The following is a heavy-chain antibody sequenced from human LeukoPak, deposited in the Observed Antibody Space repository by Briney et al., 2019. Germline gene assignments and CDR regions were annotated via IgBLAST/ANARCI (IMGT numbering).Heavy chain of an antibody. CDR1: GGSISSSSYY. CDR2: IYTSGST. Sequence: PSETLSLTCTVSGGSISSSSYYWSWIRQPAGKGLEWIGRIYTSGSTNYNPSLKSRVTISVDSSKNQFSLKLSSVTAADTAVYYCARTTEGGYTYDYFYYYYMDVWGKGTTVTISS. CDR3: ARTTEGGYTYDYFYYYYMDV. D-gene: IGHD5-18*01. J-gene: IGHJ6*03. V-gene: IGHV4-61*02.